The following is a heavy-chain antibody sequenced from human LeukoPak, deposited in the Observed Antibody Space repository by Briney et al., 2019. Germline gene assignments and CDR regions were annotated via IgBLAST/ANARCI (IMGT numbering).Heavy chain of an antibody. CDR1: GYSFTSYW. Sequence: GESLKISCKGSGYSFTSYWIGWVRQMPGKGLEWMGIIYPGDSDTRYSPSFQGQVTISADKSISTAYLQWSSLKASDTAMYYCARVKPETYYYGSGIDYWGQGTLVTVTS. J-gene: IGHJ4*02. CDR2: IYPGDSDT. V-gene: IGHV5-51*01. D-gene: IGHD3-10*01. CDR3: ARVKPETYYYGSGIDY.